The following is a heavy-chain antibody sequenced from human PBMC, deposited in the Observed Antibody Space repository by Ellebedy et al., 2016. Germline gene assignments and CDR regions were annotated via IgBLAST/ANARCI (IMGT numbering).Heavy chain of an antibody. J-gene: IGHJ4*02. CDR3: ARAPVSYHYDSSGYLSEFDY. CDR1: GGSISSGDYY. CDR2: IFYSGST. Sequence: SETLSLTCTVSGGSISSGDYYWSWIRQPPGKGLEWIGYIFYSGSTYYNPSLKSRVSISVDTSKNQFSLKLTSVTAADTAVYYCARAPVSYHYDSSGYLSEFDYWGQGTLVTVSS. V-gene: IGHV4-30-4*01. D-gene: IGHD3-22*01.